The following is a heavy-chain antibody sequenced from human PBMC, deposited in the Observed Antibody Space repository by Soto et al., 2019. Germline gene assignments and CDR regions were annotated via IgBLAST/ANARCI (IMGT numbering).Heavy chain of an antibody. Sequence: PSGRLALGCTGAGSASSGECWSWQRQPPGKGLEYIGYVYYTGSTNYNPSLKSRVTISVDTSKNQFSLKLSSVTAADTGIYYCTTDSYSSIIVVRFDYWGHGTLVTVSS. CDR2: VYYTGST. CDR3: TTDSYSSIIVVRFDY. D-gene: IGHD3-22*01. CDR1: GSASSGEC. V-gene: IGHV4-59*08. J-gene: IGHJ4*01.